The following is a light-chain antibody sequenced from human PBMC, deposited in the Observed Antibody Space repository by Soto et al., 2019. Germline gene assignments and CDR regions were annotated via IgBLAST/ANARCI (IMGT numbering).Light chain of an antibody. CDR1: SSNIGAGYD. CDR3: QSYDTSLSGYV. Sequence: QAVVTQPPSVSGAPGQRVSISCSGSSSNIGAGYDVHWYQQLPGTAPKLLIYDNTNRPSGVPDRFYGSKSGTSASLAITGLEVDDEADYYCQSYDTSLSGYVFGTGTKVTVL. V-gene: IGLV1-40*01. CDR2: DNT. J-gene: IGLJ1*01.